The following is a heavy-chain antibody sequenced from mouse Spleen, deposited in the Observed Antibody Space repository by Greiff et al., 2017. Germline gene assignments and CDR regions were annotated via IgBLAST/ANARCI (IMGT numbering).Heavy chain of an antibody. J-gene: IGHJ2*01. CDR3: ARQGTGTHYFDY. V-gene: IGHV5-9-3*01. CDR1: GFTFSSYA. CDR2: ISSGGSYT. D-gene: IGHD4-1*01. Sequence: DVKLVESGGGLVKPGGSLKLSCAASGFTFSSYAMSWVRQTPEKRLEWVATISSGGSYTYYPDSVKGRFTISRDNAKNTLYLQMSSLRSEDTAMYYCARQGTGTHYFDYWGQGTTLTVSS.